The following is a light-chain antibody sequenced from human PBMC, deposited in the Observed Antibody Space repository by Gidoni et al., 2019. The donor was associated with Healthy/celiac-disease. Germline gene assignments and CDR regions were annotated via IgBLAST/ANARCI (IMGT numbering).Light chain of an antibody. V-gene: IGKV3-20*01. J-gene: IGKJ2*01. CDR3: QQYGDSPYT. Sequence: EIVLTQSPGTLSLSTGERATLSCRASQSVSSIYLAWYQQKPGQAPRLLIYGTSSRATGLPDRFSASGSGTDFTLTISRLEPEDFAVYYCQQYGDSPYTFGQGTKLEIK. CDR2: GTS. CDR1: QSVSSIY.